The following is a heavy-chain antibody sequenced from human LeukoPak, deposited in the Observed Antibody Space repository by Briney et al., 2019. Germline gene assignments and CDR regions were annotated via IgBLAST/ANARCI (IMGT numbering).Heavy chain of an antibody. CDR3: ARVSRGYDILY. Sequence: PSETLSLTCTVSNHSITSGYYWGWIRQPPGKGLEWIGSIYHSGTTYYNPSLKSRVTISVDTSKNQFSLNLSSVTAADTAVYYCARVSRGYDILYWGQGTLVTVSS. J-gene: IGHJ4*02. D-gene: IGHD3-9*01. V-gene: IGHV4-38-2*02. CDR1: NHSITSGYY. CDR2: IYHSGTT.